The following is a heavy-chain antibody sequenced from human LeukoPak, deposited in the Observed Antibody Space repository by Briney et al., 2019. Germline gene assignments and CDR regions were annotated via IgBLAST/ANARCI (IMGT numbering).Heavy chain of an antibody. J-gene: IGHJ6*02. Sequence: SETLSLTCTVSGGSISSYYWSWIRQPPGKGLEWIGYIYYSGSTNYNPSLKSRVTISVDTSKNQFSLKLSSVTAADTAVYYCARMAELRYFDWLLYYYYGMDVWGQGTTVTVSS. V-gene: IGHV4-59*08. CDR1: GGSISSYY. D-gene: IGHD3-9*01. CDR2: IYYSGST. CDR3: ARMAELRYFDWLLYYYYGMDV.